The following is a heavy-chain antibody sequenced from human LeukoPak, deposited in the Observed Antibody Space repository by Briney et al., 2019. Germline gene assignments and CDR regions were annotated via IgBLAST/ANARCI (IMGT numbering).Heavy chain of an antibody. CDR3: AKGVRLWFAFYFDY. V-gene: IGHV3-23*01. CDR2: ISGNGYNT. Sequence: GGSLRLSCAASGLPLGNYPMSGVRKAPGKGLEWVSAISGNGYNTYYADSVKGRFTTSSETSGNTLYLQMHSLRAEDTAVYYCAKGVRLWFAFYFDYWGQGTLVTVSS. CDR1: GLPLGNYP. D-gene: IGHD3-10*01. J-gene: IGHJ4*02.